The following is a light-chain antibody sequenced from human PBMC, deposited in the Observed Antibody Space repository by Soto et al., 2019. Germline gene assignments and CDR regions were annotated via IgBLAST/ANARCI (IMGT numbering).Light chain of an antibody. CDR2: AAS. CDR3: QTYKNLPPLS. Sequence: DIVMMSYPATLSVSPGETATLSCRSSQSVGSALAWYQHKPGQAPRLLIVAASIRATGVPVRFSGGGSVREFTPTISLLQSEDLAVYYGQTYKNLPPLSFGGGTTVETK. J-gene: IGKJ4*01. V-gene: IGKV3D-15*03. CDR1: QSVGSA.